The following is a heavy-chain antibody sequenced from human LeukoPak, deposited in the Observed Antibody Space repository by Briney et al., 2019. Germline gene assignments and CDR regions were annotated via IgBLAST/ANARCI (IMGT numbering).Heavy chain of an antibody. V-gene: IGHV3-74*01. CDR3: ARDLGQYYDTSDNWFDP. CDR1: GFTFSNYW. D-gene: IGHD3-22*01. J-gene: IGHJ5*02. CDR2: ISPDGKDT. Sequence: PGGSLRLSCAASGFTFSNYWIYWVRQVPGKGLVWVSRISPDGKDTSHADSVKGRFTISRDNAKNTLNLQMNSLRAEDTAVYYCARDLGQYYDTSDNWFDPWGQGTLVTVSS.